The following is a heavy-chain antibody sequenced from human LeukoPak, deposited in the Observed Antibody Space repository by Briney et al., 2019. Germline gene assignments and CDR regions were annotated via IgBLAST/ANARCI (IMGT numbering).Heavy chain of an antibody. D-gene: IGHD3-10*01. CDR2: IYYSGGT. Sequence: PSETLSLTCTVSGGSINDASWNWIRKPPGQGLEWIGYIYYSGGTNYNPSLKSRVTISLDTSKNQFSLKLSSVTAADTAVYYCARVGTYYRSLDSWGQGTLVTVSS. CDR3: ARVGTYYRSLDS. CDR1: GGSINDAS. J-gene: IGHJ4*02. V-gene: IGHV4-59*01.